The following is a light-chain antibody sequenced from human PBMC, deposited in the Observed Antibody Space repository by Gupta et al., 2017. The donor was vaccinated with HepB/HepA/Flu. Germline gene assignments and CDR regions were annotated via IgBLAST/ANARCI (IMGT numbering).Light chain of an antibody. V-gene: IGLV2-14*01. CDR1: SNDVGGYNY. Sequence: QSALTQPASVSGSPGQSITISCPGTSNDVGGYNYVSWYQQHPGKAPKLMIYDVSNRPSGVSNRFSGSKSGNAASLTISGLQAEDEADYYCSSYTTSGTWVFGGGTKLTVL. J-gene: IGLJ3*02. CDR2: DVS. CDR3: SSYTTSGTWV.